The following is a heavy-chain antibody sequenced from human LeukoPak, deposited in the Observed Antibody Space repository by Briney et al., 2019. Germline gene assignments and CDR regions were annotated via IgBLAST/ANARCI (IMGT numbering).Heavy chain of an antibody. CDR1: GGSFSGYY. CDR2: INHSGST. Sequence: SETLSLTCAVYGGSFSGYYWSWIRQPPGKGLEWIGEINHSGSTNYNPSLKSRVTISVDTSKNQFSLKLSSVTAADTAVYYCARVVRGIAAAGTHFDYWGQGTLVTVSS. D-gene: IGHD6-13*01. J-gene: IGHJ4*02. V-gene: IGHV4-34*01. CDR3: ARVVRGIAAAGTHFDY.